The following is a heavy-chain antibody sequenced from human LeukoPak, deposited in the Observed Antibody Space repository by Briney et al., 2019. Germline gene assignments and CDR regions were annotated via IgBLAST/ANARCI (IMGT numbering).Heavy chain of an antibody. J-gene: IGHJ3*02. CDR3: ASPRKANDAFDI. CDR1: GGSISSSSYY. D-gene: IGHD4/OR15-4a*01. V-gene: IGHV4-39*01. CDR2: IYYSGST. Sequence: SETLSLTCTVSGGSISSSSYYWGWIRQPPGKGLEWIGNIYYSGSTDYNPSLKSRVTLSVDTSKNQFSLKLSSVTAADTAVYYCASPRKANDAFDIWGQGTMVTVSS.